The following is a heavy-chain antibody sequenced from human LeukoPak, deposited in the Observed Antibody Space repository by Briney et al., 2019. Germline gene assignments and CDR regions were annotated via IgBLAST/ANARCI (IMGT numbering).Heavy chain of an antibody. J-gene: IGHJ4*02. Sequence: GASVKVSCKASGGTFSSYAISWVRQAPGQGLEWMGRIIPILGIANYAQKFQGRVTITADKSTSTAYMELSSLRSEDTAVYYCARGQNFYGDGGDYWGQGTLVTVSS. CDR2: IIPILGIA. CDR1: GGTFSSYA. CDR3: ARGQNFYGDGGDY. D-gene: IGHD4-17*01. V-gene: IGHV1-69*04.